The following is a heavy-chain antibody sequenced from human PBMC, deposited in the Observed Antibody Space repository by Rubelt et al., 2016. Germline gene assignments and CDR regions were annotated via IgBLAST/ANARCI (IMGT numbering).Heavy chain of an antibody. CDR2: INPNSGGT. J-gene: IGHJ6*02. Sequence: GAEVKKPGASVKVSCKASGYTFTSYGISWVRQAPGQGLEWMGRINPNSGGTNYAQKFQGRVTMTRDTSISTAYMELSRLRSDDTAVYYCARVVYDLGPYGMDVWGQGTTVTVSS. CDR3: ARVVYDLGPYGMDV. CDR1: GYTFTSYG. D-gene: IGHD3-3*01. V-gene: IGHV1-2*06.